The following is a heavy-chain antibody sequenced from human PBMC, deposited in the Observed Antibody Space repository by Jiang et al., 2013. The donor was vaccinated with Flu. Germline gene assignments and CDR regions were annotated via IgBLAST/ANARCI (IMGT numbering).Heavy chain of an antibody. CDR1: GASVSSGSYY. V-gene: IGHV4-61*02. J-gene: IGHJ5*02. CDR2: IYTSGTT. CDR3: ARHRKGSGHPLEVWFDP. D-gene: IGHD6-19*01. Sequence: GSGLVKPSQTLSLTCTVSGASVSSGSYYWTWIRQPAGKGLEWIGLIYTSGTTNYNPSIKSRVTITLDTSRNQFSLKLSSVTAADTTVYYCARHRKGSGHPLEVWFDPGARDPGHCLL.